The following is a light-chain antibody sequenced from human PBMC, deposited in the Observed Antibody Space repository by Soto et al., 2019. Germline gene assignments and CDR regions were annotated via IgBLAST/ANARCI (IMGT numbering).Light chain of an antibody. V-gene: IGKV1-5*01. J-gene: IGKJ4*02. CDR2: AAS. CDR3: QQYNSFPKT. CDR1: QSIGYW. Sequence: DIQMTQSPSRLSASVGARVTITCRASQSIGYWLAWYQQKPGKAPNLLIYAASTLETGVPSRFSGSGYGTEFTLTIASLQPEDAASYYCQQYNSFPKTFGRGTKVEIK.